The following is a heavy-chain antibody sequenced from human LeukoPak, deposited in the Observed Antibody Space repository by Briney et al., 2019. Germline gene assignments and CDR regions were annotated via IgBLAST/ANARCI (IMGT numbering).Heavy chain of an antibody. CDR2: IHQHGNEK. CDR1: GFTFSDYA. CDR3: ATLNGPLFEY. Sequence: GGSLRLSCAASGFTFSDYAMTWVRQAPGKGLEWVASIHQHGNEKYFVDSVRGRFTISRDNAKNSLYLQMSSLRAEDTAVYYCATLNGPLFEYWGQGTLVTVSS. D-gene: IGHD2-8*01. V-gene: IGHV3-7*01. J-gene: IGHJ4*02.